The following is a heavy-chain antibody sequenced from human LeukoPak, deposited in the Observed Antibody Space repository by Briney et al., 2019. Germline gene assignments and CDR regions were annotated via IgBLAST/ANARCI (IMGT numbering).Heavy chain of an antibody. CDR1: GFTFSNDW. CDR3: TRDVAY. CDR2: INPDGSEK. V-gene: IGHV3-7*01. J-gene: IGHJ4*02. Sequence: GGSLRLSCAVSGFTFSNDWMSWVRQAPGKGLEWVASINPDGSEKYYVDSVKGRFTISRDSAESSLYLQMNSLTAEDTAVYYCTRDVAYWGQGTLVTLSS.